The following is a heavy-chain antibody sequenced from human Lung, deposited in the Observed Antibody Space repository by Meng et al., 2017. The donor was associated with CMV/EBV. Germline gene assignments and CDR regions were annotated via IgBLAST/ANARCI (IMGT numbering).Heavy chain of an antibody. Sequence: SGLTCRRYDMHWVRQAPGKGLGGVAFILYDGSIKYYADSVKGRFTISRDNSKNTVYLQMNSLRIEDTAMYYCAKILVGASPDDAFDIWGQGTMVTVSS. J-gene: IGHJ3*02. CDR3: AKILVGASPDDAFDI. D-gene: IGHD1-26*01. CDR2: ILYDGSIK. V-gene: IGHV3-30*02. CDR1: GLTCRRYD.